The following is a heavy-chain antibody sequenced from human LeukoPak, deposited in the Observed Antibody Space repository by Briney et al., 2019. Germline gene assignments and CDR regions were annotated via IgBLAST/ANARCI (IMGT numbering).Heavy chain of an antibody. CDR2: INPNSGGT. Sequence: ASVKVSCKASGYILTGYHIHWVRQAPGQGLEWMGWINPNSGGTNYAQKFQGRVTMTRDTSISTAYMELSRLTSDDTAVYYCAKDAIVRDYSNSDYWGQGTLVTVSS. CDR1: GYILTGYH. CDR3: AKDAIVRDYSNSDY. V-gene: IGHV1-2*02. J-gene: IGHJ4*02. D-gene: IGHD4-11*01.